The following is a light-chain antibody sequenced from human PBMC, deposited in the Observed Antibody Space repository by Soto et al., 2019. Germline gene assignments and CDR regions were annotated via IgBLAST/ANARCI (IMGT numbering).Light chain of an antibody. CDR1: QSISSW. V-gene: IGKV1-5*03. CDR3: QQSDSTPLT. Sequence: DIQMPQSPSTLSASVGDRVTITCRASQSISSWLAWYQQKPGKAPKLLIYKASSLESGVPSRFSGSGSGTEFTLTISRLQPEDFATYYCQQSDSTPLTVGGGTKVDIK. CDR2: KAS. J-gene: IGKJ4*01.